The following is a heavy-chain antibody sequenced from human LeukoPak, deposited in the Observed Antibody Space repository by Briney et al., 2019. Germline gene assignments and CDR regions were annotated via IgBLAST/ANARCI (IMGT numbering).Heavy chain of an antibody. CDR3: AAFPRSSIRGVTMEPIDY. CDR1: GFTFSSYA. CDR2: ISGSGDTT. V-gene: IGHV3-23*01. Sequence: GGSLRLSCAASGFTFSSYAMNWVRQAPGKGLEWVSGISGSGDTTYYTDSVKGRFTISRDYSKNTLHLQMNSLRVEDTAVYYCAAFPRSSIRGVTMEPIDYWGLGTLVTVSS. D-gene: IGHD3-10*01. J-gene: IGHJ4*02.